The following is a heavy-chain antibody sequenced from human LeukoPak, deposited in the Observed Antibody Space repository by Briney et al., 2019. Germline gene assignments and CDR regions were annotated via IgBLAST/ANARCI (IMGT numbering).Heavy chain of an antibody. J-gene: IGHJ4*02. V-gene: IGHV3-48*01. D-gene: IGHD3-16*01. CDR1: GFTFSSYS. CDR2: ISSGSSTI. Sequence: GGSLRLSCAASGFTFSSYSMNWVRQAPGKGLELISYISSGSSTIYYADSVKGRFTISRDNAKNSLYLQMNSLRAEDTALYYCARVYLGFDYWGQGTLVTVSS. CDR3: ARVYLGFDY.